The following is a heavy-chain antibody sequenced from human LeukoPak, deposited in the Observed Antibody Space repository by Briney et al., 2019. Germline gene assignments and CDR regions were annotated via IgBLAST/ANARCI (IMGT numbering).Heavy chain of an antibody. Sequence: GASVKVSCKASGYTFTSYDINRVRQAPGQGLEWMGWISAYNGNTNYAQKLQGRVTMTTDTSTSTAYMELRSLRSDDTAVYYCARDSYLGYSNYGWFDPWGQGTLVTVSS. CDR1: GYTFTSYD. V-gene: IGHV1-18*01. D-gene: IGHD4-11*01. CDR2: ISAYNGNT. J-gene: IGHJ5*02. CDR3: ARDSYLGYSNYGWFDP.